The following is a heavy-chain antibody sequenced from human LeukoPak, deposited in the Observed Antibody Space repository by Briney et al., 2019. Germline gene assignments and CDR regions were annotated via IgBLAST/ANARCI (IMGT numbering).Heavy chain of an antibody. V-gene: IGHV4-59*01. D-gene: IGHD3-9*01. Sequence: SETLSLTCTVSGGSISSYYWSWIRQPPGKGLEWIGLIYFIGNTIYNPSLESRVTISVDTSKNQFSLKLSSVTAADTAVYYCARVGEPNYDILTGYYPEAPFDPWGQGTLVTVSS. CDR1: GGSISSYY. CDR2: IYFIGNT. J-gene: IGHJ5*02. CDR3: ARVGEPNYDILTGYYPEAPFDP.